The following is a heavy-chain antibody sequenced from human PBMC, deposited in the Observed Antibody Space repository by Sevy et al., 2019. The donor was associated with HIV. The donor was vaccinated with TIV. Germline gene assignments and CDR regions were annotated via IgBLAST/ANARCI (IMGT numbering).Heavy chain of an antibody. V-gene: IGHV6-1*01. Sequence: SQTLSLTCAISGDSVSSNSAAWNWIRQSPSRGLEWLGRTYFRSRWSNDYTISVRSRIDVNPDTSKNQFSLQLNSVTPEYTAVYYCARASPPHNYNLDYWGQGTLVTVSS. D-gene: IGHD1-20*01. CDR3: ARASPPHNYNLDY. CDR2: TYFRSRWSN. CDR1: GDSVSSNSAA. J-gene: IGHJ4*02.